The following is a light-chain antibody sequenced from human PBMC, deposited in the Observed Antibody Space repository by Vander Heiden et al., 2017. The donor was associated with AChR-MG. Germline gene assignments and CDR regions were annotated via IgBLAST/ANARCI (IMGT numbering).Light chain of an antibody. CDR2: SNN. Sequence: QSVLPQPPSASETPGPRVTISCSGSSSNIGRNTVNWYQQLPGTAPKLLIYSNNQRPSGVPDRVSGSKSGTAASLAISGLQSEDEADYYCAAWDDSLNGVVFGGGTKLTVL. J-gene: IGLJ2*01. CDR3: AAWDDSLNGVV. V-gene: IGLV1-44*01. CDR1: SSNIGRNT.